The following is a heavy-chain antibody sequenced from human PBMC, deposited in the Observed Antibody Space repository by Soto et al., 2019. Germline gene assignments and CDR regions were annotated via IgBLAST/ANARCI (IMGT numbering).Heavy chain of an antibody. CDR1: VDSVSSNSAA. CDR3: ARDLYGSGSYYFYYYYGMDV. CDR2: TYYRSKWYN. D-gene: IGHD3-10*01. Sequence: SQTLSLTCAISVDSVSSNSAAWNWIRQSPSRGLEWLGRTYYRSKWYNDYAVSVKSRITISPDTSKNQFSLQLNSVTPEDTAVYYCARDLYGSGSYYFYYYYGMDVWGQGTTVTVSS. V-gene: IGHV6-1*01. J-gene: IGHJ6*02.